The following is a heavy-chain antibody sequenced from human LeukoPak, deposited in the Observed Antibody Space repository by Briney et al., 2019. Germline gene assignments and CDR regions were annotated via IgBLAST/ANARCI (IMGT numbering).Heavy chain of an antibody. D-gene: IGHD2-21*02. V-gene: IGHV1-69*06. CDR3: ARDHGTVVVTATPGDY. CDR1: GYTFTSYY. Sequence: HRASVKVSCKASGYTFTSYYMHWVRQAPGQGLEWMGGIIPIFGTANYAQKFQGRVTITADKSTSTAYMELSSLRSEDTAVYYCARDHGTVVVTATPGDYWGRGTLVTVSS. J-gene: IGHJ4*02. CDR2: IIPIFGTA.